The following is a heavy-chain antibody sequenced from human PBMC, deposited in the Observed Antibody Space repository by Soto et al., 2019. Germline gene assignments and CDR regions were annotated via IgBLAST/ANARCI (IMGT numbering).Heavy chain of an antibody. CDR3: ARSEGLVITGDASDI. CDR2: INHSGST. CDR1: GGSLSGYY. V-gene: IGHV4-34*01. D-gene: IGHD3-22*01. Sequence: SETLSLTCAVYGGSLSGYYWSWIRQPPGKGLEWIGEINHSGSTNYNPSLKSRVTISVDTSKNQFSLKLSSVTAADTAVYYCARSEGLVITGDASDIWGQGTMVTVSS. J-gene: IGHJ3*02.